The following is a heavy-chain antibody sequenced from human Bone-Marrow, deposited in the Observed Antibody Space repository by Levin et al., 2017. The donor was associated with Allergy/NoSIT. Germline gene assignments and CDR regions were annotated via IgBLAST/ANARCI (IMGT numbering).Heavy chain of an antibody. Sequence: ASVKVSCKASGYTFTGYYMHWVRQAPGQGLEWMGWINPNSGGTNYAQKFQGRVTMTRDTSISTAYMELSRLRSDDTAVYYCARGYCSGGSCYLRSIYYYYGMDVWGQGTTVTVSS. D-gene: IGHD2-15*01. CDR2: INPNSGGT. CDR1: GYTFTGYY. V-gene: IGHV1-2*02. J-gene: IGHJ6*02. CDR3: ARGYCSGGSCYLRSIYYYYGMDV.